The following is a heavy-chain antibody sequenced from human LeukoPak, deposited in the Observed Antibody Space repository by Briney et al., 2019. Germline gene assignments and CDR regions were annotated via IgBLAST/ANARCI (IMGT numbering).Heavy chain of an antibody. CDR3: ARRKNMVLDY. D-gene: IGHD2/OR15-2a*01. CDR2: IYYSGST. V-gene: IGHV4-59*08. Sequence: SETLSLTCTVSGGSISSYYWSWIRQPPGKGLEWIGYIYYSGSTNYNPSLKSRVTISVDTSKNQLSLRLTSVTAADTAVYYCARRKNMVLDYWAQGTLVTVSS. J-gene: IGHJ4*02. CDR1: GGSISSYY.